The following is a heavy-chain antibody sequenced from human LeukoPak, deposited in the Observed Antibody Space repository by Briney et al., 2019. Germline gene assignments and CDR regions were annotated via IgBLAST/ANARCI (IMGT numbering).Heavy chain of an antibody. CDR1: GYTFTSYG. D-gene: IGHD3-16*01. CDR3: ARESWAYYDYVWGSSYAQTKYYFDY. CDR2: ISAYNGNT. V-gene: IGHV1-18*01. J-gene: IGHJ4*02. Sequence: VASVKVSCKASGYTFTSYGISWVRQAPGQGLEWMGWISAYNGNTNYAQKLQGRVTMTTDTSTSTAYMELRSLRSDDTAVYYCARESWAYYDYVWGSSYAQTKYYFDYWGQGTLVTVSS.